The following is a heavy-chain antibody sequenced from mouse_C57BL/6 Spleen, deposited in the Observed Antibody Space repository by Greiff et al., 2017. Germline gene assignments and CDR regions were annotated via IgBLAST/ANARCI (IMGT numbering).Heavy chain of an antibody. J-gene: IGHJ2*01. CDR2: IYPGDGDT. CDR3: ARGAYYSNYLDY. V-gene: IGHV1-80*01. D-gene: IGHD2-5*01. CDR1: GYAFSSYW. Sequence: QVQLQQSGAELVKPGASVKISCKASGYAFSSYWMNWVKQRPGKGLEWIGQIYPGDGDTNYNGKFKGKATLTADKSSSTAYMQLSSLTSEDSAVYFCARGAYYSNYLDYWGQGTTLTVSS.